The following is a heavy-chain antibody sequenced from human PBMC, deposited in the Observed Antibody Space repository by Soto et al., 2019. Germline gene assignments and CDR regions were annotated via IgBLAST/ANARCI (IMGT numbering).Heavy chain of an antibody. CDR2: VYYSGTT. J-gene: IGHJ5*02. CDR3: ARESRYNWFDP. CDR1: GGSISIRDYY. V-gene: IGHV4-39*02. Sequence: QMQLQESGPGLVNPSETLSLTCTVSGGSISIRDYYWGWIRQPPGKGLEWIGSVYYSGTTYYNPSLKSRVTISVDTSKNQFSLKVSSVTAADTAVYYCARESRYNWFDPWGQGTLVTVSS.